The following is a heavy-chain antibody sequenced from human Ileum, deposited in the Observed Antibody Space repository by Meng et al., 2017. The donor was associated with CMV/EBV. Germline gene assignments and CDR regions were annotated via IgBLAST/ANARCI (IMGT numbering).Heavy chain of an antibody. Sequence: GESLKISCAASGFTFSNYGMHWVRQAPGKGLEWVAFIRFDGSYKYYADSVKGRFTISRDDSKNTLYLQMNRLRSDDTAMYYCARDPLRGYGAYFDYWGQGTLVTVSS. V-gene: IGHV3-30*02. CDR1: GFTFSNYG. CDR2: IRFDGSYK. J-gene: IGHJ4*02. CDR3: ARDPLRGYGAYFDY. D-gene: IGHD3-22*01.